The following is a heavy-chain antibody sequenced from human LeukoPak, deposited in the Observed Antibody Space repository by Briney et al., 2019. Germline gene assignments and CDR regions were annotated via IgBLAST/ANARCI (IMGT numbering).Heavy chain of an antibody. V-gene: IGHV3-30-3*01. CDR3: AREWNYYGSGSPQGY. J-gene: IGHJ4*02. D-gene: IGHD3-10*01. CDR1: GNYW. CDR2: ISYDGSNK. Sequence: GGSLRLSCAASGNYWMHWVRQAPGKGLEWVAVISYDGSNKYYADSVKGRFTISRDNSKNTLYLQMNSLRAEDTAVYYCAREWNYYGSGSPQGYWGQGTLVTVSS.